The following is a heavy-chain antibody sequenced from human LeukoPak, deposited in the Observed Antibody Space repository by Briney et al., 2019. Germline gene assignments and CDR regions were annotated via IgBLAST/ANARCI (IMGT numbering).Heavy chain of an antibody. Sequence: GGSLRLSCAASGFTFSDYYMSWIRQAPGKGLEWVSIIYSGGSAFYTDSVKGRFTISRDNAKNSLYLQMNSLRAEDTAVYYCARPGYTAAYDLWGQGTMVTVSS. J-gene: IGHJ3*01. D-gene: IGHD3-9*01. CDR1: GFTFSDYY. CDR2: IYSGGSA. CDR3: ARPGYTAAYDL. V-gene: IGHV3-66*04.